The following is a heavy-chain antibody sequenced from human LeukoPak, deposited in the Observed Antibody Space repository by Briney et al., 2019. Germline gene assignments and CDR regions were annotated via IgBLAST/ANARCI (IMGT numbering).Heavy chain of an antibody. CDR1: GGSISSGGYS. CDR2: IYHSGST. J-gene: IGHJ4*02. V-gene: IGHV4-30-2*01. Sequence: SQTLSLTCAVSGGSISSGGYSWSWIRQPPGKGLEWIGYIYHSGSTYYNPSLKSRVTISVDTSKNQFSLKLSSVTAADTAVYYCARQPNDSRYVLVDYWGQGTLVTVSS. D-gene: IGHD2-8*01. CDR3: ARQPNDSRYVLVDY.